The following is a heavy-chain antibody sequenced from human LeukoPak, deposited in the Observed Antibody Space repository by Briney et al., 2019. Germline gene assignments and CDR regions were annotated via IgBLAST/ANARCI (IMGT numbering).Heavy chain of an antibody. V-gene: IGHV3-9*01. CDR2: ISWNSGSI. J-gene: IGHJ1*01. D-gene: IGHD3-22*01. CDR1: GFTFDDYA. Sequence: GRSLRLSCAASGFTFDDYAMHWVRQAPGKGLEWVSGISWNSGSIGYADSVKGRSTISRDNAKNSLYLQMNSLRAEDTAVYYCARDLSHYYDSSGYYYEEYFQHWGQGTLVTVSS. CDR3: ARDLSHYYDSSGYYYEEYFQH.